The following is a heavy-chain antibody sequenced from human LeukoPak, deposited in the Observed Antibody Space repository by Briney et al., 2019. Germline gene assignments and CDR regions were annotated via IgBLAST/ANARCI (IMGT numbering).Heavy chain of an antibody. CDR2: ISSGGHYI. Sequence: GGSLRLSCAASGGTFSSYNMHWVRQAPGKGLEWVSSISSGGHYIYYADSVKGRFTVSRDNAKNSLYLQVNSLRAEDTAVYYCARALKAFDCWGQGTLVTVSS. J-gene: IGHJ4*02. CDR3: ARALKAFDC. CDR1: GGTFSSYN. V-gene: IGHV3-21*01.